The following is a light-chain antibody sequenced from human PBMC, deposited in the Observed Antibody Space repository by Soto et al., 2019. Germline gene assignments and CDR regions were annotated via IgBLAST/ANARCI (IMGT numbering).Light chain of an antibody. CDR1: QSVSTN. CDR2: FAS. V-gene: IGKV3-15*01. J-gene: IGKJ1*01. Sequence: TQSPGTLPFAPLGRAPLSCRASQSVSTNLAWYQQKPGQPPRLLIYFASTRATAVPARFTAGGSGTEFTLTISSLQSDDLAVYYCQQYDKWPRTFGQGTKVDI. CDR3: QQYDKWPRT.